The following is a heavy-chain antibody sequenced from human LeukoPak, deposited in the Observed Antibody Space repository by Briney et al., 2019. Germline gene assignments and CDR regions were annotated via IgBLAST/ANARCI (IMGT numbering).Heavy chain of an antibody. V-gene: IGHV3-23*01. D-gene: IGHD2-21*01. Sequence: PGGSLRLSCAASGFTFSSYAMSWVRQAPGKGLEWVSAISGSGGSTYYADSVKGRFTISRDNSKNTLYLQMNSLRAEDTAVYYCAKDLGPYCGGDCPGEFDYWGQGTLVTVSS. CDR1: GFTFSSYA. J-gene: IGHJ4*02. CDR2: ISGSGGST. CDR3: AKDLGPYCGGDCPGEFDY.